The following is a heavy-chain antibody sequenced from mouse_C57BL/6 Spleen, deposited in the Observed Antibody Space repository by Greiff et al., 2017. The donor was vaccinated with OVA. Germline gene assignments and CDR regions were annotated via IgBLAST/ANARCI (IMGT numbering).Heavy chain of an antibody. D-gene: IGHD2-1*01. V-gene: IGHV7-3*01. CDR1: GFTFTDYY. CDR2: IRNKANGYTT. J-gene: IGHJ2*01. CDR3: ARYKDYGNYYFDY. Sequence: EVKLVESGGGLVQPGGSLSLSCAASGFTFTDYYMSWVRQPPGKALEWLGFIRNKANGYTTEYSAYVKGRFTISRDNSQSILYLQMNALSADDSATYYCARYKDYGNYYFDYWGQGTTLTVSS.